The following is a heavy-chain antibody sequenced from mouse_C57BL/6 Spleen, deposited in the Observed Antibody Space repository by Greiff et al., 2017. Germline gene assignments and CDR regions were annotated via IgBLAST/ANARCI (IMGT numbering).Heavy chain of an antibody. D-gene: IGHD2-1*01. J-gene: IGHJ3*01. CDR3: ARGDYGNFFAY. V-gene: IGHV1-4*01. CDR2: INPSSGYT. CDR1: GYTFTSYT. Sequence: VQLQQSGAELARPGASVKMSCKASGYTFTSYTMHWVKQRPGQGLEWIGYINPSSGYTKYNQKFKDKATLTADKSSSTAYMQLSSLTSEDSAVYYCARGDYGNFFAYWGQGTRVTVSA.